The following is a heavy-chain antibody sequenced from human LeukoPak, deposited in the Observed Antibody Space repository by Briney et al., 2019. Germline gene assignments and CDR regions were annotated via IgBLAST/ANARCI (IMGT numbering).Heavy chain of an antibody. CDR1: GGSISSGTFY. D-gene: IGHD2-21*02. CDR3: ARQGATAYDH. V-gene: IGHV4-39*01. Sequence: SETLSLTCTVSGGSISSGTFYWGWVRQPPGKGLEWIGSIYYTGSTYYNPSLKSRITISVDTSKNQFSLKLSSVTPTDTAVYYCARQGATAYDHWGQGTLVTVSS. CDR2: IYYTGST. J-gene: IGHJ4*02.